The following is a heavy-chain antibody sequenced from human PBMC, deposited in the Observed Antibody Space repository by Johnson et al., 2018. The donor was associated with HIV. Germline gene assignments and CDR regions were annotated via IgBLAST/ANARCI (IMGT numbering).Heavy chain of an antibody. Sequence: QVQLVESGGGVVQPGTSLRLSCAASGFTFSSYGIHWVRQAPGKGLEWVAVISFDGSHKYYTDSVKGLSTISRDNSNNTLYLHMNSLRPDDTGVYYCAKDKFMFLDNPVDAFDVWGQGTMVTFSS. D-gene: IGHD3/OR15-3a*01. CDR2: ISFDGSHK. V-gene: IGHV3-30*18. CDR1: GFTFSSYG. J-gene: IGHJ3*01. CDR3: AKDKFMFLDNPVDAFDV.